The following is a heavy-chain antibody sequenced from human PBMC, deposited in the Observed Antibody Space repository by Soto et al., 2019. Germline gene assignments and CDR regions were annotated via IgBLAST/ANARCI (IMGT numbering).Heavy chain of an antibody. V-gene: IGHV3-33*01. CDR3: ARGTYYYYYYIAV. CDR2: IWYDGSNK. CDR1: GFTFSSYG. J-gene: IGHJ6*03. Sequence: QVQLVESGGGVVQPGRSLRLSCAASGFTFSSYGMHWVLQAPGKGLEWVAVIWYDGSNKYYADSVKGRFTISRDNSKDTLYLQMGSLRAEDPAVYYCARGTYYYYYYIAVWGKGTTVAVSS. D-gene: IGHD2-2*01.